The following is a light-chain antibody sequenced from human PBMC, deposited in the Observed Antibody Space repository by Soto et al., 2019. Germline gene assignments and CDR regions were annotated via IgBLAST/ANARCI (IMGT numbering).Light chain of an antibody. CDR3: QQRSNWPALT. V-gene: IGKV3-11*01. CDR1: QSVSSY. CDR2: DAS. Sequence: NVVTKSPTTLALSPGERATLSRRASQSVSSYLAWYQQKPGQAPRLLIYDASNRATGIPARFSGSGSGTDFTLTISSLEPEDFAVYYCQQRSNWPALTFGGGTKVDIK. J-gene: IGKJ4*01.